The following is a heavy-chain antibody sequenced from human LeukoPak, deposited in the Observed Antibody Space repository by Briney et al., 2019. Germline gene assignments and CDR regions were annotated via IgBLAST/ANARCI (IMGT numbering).Heavy chain of an antibody. J-gene: IGHJ6*04. CDR2: IYNDGSRT. Sequence: GGSLRLSCAASGFTFDDYAMHWVRQAPGKGLVWVSRIYNDGSRTSYADSVKGRFTISRDNAKSTLYLQMNSLRAEDTAVYYCAELGITMIGGVWGKGTTVTISS. CDR3: AELGITMIGGV. V-gene: IGHV3-74*01. D-gene: IGHD3-10*02. CDR1: GFTFDDYA.